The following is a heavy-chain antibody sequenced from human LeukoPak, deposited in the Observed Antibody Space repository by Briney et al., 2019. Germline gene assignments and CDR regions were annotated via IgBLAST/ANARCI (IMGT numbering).Heavy chain of an antibody. J-gene: IGHJ5*02. CDR3: ARDSQQGRWLVFGWYTPNWFDP. CDR2: INPNSSDT. CDR1: GYTFTGYY. D-gene: IGHD6-19*01. Sequence: ASVKVSCKPSGYTFTGYYMHWVRQPPGQGLEWMGWINPNSSDTNYAQKFQGRVTMTRDTSISTAYMELRRLRSDDTAGYYCARDSQQGRWLVFGWYTPNWFDPWGQGTMVTVSS. V-gene: IGHV1-2*02.